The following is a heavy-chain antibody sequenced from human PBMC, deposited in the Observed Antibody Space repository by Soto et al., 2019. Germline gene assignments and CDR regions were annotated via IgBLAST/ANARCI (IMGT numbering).Heavy chain of an antibody. V-gene: IGHV1-69*01. CDR2: IIPIFGTP. CDR3: ARDRDNYGSGNYYNRIDF. CDR1: GGIFSTYA. J-gene: IGHJ4*02. Sequence: QVQLVQSGAEVKKPGSSVKVSCKASGGIFSTYAISWLRQAPGQGLEWMGGIIPIFGTPNYAQKFQGRVTTTAEESTSTAYMETSRLRPEDTAVYYCARDRDNYGSGNYYNRIDFWGQGTLVTVSS. D-gene: IGHD3-10*01.